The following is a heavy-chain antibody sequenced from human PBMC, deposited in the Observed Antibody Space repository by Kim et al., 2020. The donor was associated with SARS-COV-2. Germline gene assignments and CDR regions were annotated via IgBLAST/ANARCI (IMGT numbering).Heavy chain of an antibody. D-gene: IGHD5-18*01. CDR1: GFTFSSYW. V-gene: IGHV3-7*01. CDR2: INQNGSGK. J-gene: IGHJ6*01. Sequence: GGSLRLSCAASGFTFSSYWMSWVRQAPGKGLEWVANINQNGSGKYYVDSVKGRFTISRDNAKNSLYLQMNSLRAEDTAVYYCARDSGDSYGVVPYYYYGMDVSGHRAPWSVSS. CDR3: ARDSGDSYGVVPYYYYGMDV.